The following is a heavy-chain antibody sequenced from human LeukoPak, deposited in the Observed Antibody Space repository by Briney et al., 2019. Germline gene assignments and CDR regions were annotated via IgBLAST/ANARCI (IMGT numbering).Heavy chain of an antibody. J-gene: IGHJ6*02. D-gene: IGHD3-10*01. CDR1: GYTFTGYY. CDR3: ARTIWFGEAHYYYYYGMDV. V-gene: IGHV1-2*02. Sequence: ASVKVSCKTSGYTFTGYYMHWVRQAPGQGLEWMGWINPNSGGTNYAQKFQGRVTMTRDTSISTAYMELSRLRSDDTAVYYCARTIWFGEAHYYYYYGMDVWGQGTTVTVSS. CDR2: INPNSGGT.